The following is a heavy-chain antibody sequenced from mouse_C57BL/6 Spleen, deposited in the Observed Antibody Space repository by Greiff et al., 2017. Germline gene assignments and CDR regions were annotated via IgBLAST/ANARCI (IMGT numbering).Heavy chain of an antibody. CDR1: GFTFSDYG. Sequence: EVHLVESGGGLVKPGGSLKLSCAASGFTFSDYGMHWVRQAPEKGLEWVAYISSGSSSNYYADTVKGRFTISRDNAKNTLFLQMSSLRSEDTAMYYCARYGNYPYWGQGTLVTVSA. CDR2: ISSGSSSN. CDR3: ARYGNYPY. V-gene: IGHV5-17*01. J-gene: IGHJ3*01. D-gene: IGHD2-1*01.